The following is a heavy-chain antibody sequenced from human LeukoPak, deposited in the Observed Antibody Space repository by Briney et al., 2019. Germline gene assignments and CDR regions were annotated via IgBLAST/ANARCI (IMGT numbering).Heavy chain of an antibody. CDR1: GYTFTSYG. CDR2: ISAYNGNT. V-gene: IGHV1-18*01. CDR3: ARGAVAFYYYYYYMDV. D-gene: IGHD6-19*01. Sequence: ASVKVSCKASGYTFTSYGISWVRQAPGQGLEWMGWISAYNGNTNYAQKLQGRVTMTTDTSTGTAYMELRSLRSDDTAVYYCARGAVAFYYYYYYMDVWGKGTTVTVSS. J-gene: IGHJ6*03.